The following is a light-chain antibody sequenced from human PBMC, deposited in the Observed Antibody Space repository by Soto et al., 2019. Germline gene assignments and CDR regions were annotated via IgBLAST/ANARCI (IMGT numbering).Light chain of an antibody. CDR2: EVD. CDR1: SADVGGYAY. CDR3: SSFTNTNSLEDWV. V-gene: IGLV2-14*01. J-gene: IGLJ3*02. Sequence: QSALTQPASVSGSPGQSITISCTGTSADVGGYAYVSWYQKYPGKAPKLIIYEVDSRTSGISDRFSGSKSGNTASLTISGLQPEDEADYYCSSFTNTNSLEDWVFGGGTKLTVL.